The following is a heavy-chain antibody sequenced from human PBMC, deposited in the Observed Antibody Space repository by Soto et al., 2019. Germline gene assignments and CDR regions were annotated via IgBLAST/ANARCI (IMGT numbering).Heavy chain of an antibody. CDR3: ASVRDYGDLDY. Sequence: ASVKVSCKAPGDTFTSYYLNWVRQAPGQGLEWMGVINPHGGSTKYAQKFQGRVTMTRDTSKNTLYLQMNSLRAEDTAVYYCASVRDYGDLDYWGQGTLVTVSS. J-gene: IGHJ4*02. CDR2: INPHGGST. CDR1: GDTFTSYY. D-gene: IGHD4-17*01. V-gene: IGHV1-46*01.